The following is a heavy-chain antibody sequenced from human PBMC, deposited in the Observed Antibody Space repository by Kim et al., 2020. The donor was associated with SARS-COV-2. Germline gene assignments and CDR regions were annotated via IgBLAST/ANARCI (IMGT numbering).Heavy chain of an antibody. Sequence: KYYADSVKSRFTLSRENSKNRLYRRRNSLRAEDTPVYYCARGGTEGGMDVWGQGTTVTVSS. D-gene: IGHD3-16*01. V-gene: IGHV3-33*01. J-gene: IGHJ6*02. CDR3: ARGGTEGGMDV. CDR2: K.